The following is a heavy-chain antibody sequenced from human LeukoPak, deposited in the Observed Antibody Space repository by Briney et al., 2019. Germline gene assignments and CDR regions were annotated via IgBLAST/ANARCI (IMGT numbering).Heavy chain of an antibody. CDR3: AKDHNRYSSGWYYFDY. V-gene: IGHV3-30*18. CDR2: ISYDGSNK. CDR1: GFTFSSYG. D-gene: IGHD6-19*01. J-gene: IGHJ4*02. Sequence: GGSLRLSCAASGFTFSSYGMHWVRQAPGKGLEWVAVISYDGSNKYYADSVKGRFTISRDNSKNTLYLQMNSLRAEGTAVYYCAKDHNRYSSGWYYFDYWGQGTLVTVSS.